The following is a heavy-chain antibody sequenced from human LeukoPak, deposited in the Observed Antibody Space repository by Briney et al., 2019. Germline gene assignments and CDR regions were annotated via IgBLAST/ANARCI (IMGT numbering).Heavy chain of an antibody. J-gene: IGHJ4*02. D-gene: IGHD1-26*01. V-gene: IGHV4-59*02. Sequence: SETLSLTCTVSGGSVTTYFWSWIRQPPGKRLEWIAYMHYSGTTNYNPSLKSRATMSVDTSKNQFSLSLSSVTPADTAVYYCARDIRIIGATRYFDYWGQGTLVTVSS. CDR3: ARDIRIIGATRYFDY. CDR1: GGSVTTYF. CDR2: MHYSGTT.